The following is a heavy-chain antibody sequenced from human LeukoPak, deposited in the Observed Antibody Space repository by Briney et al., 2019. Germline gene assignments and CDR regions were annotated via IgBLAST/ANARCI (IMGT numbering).Heavy chain of an antibody. D-gene: IGHD4-11*01. J-gene: IGHJ6*02. Sequence: PGGSLRLSCAASGFTFSPYWMHWVRQAPGKGLVWVSHINSDGSDTTYADSVKGRFTISRDNARNTLYLQMNSLRAEDTAVYYCARDKAYTMDVWGQGTTVTVSS. CDR3: ARDKAYTMDV. CDR2: INSDGSDT. V-gene: IGHV3-74*01. CDR1: GFTFSPYW.